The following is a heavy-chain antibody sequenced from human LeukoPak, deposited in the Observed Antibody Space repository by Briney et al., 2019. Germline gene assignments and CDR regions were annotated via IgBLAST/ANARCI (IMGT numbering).Heavy chain of an antibody. J-gene: IGHJ3*02. CDR2: IWYDGSNK. Sequence: GGSLRLSCAASGFTFSSYGMHWVRQAPGKGLEWVAVIWYDGSNKYYADSVKGRFTISRDNSKNTLYLQMNSLRAEDTAVYYCARGGYSYGYMAFDIWGQGTMVTVSS. D-gene: IGHD5-18*01. CDR1: GFTFSSYG. V-gene: IGHV3-33*01. CDR3: ARGGYSYGYMAFDI.